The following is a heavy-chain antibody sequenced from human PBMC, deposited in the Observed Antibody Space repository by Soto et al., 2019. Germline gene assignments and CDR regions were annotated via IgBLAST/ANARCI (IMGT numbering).Heavy chain of an antibody. CDR1: GFTFSSYA. CDR3: AIAARPYYYYGMDV. J-gene: IGHJ6*02. CDR2: ISGSGGST. D-gene: IGHD6-6*01. Sequence: GGSLRLSCAASGFTFSSYAMSWVRQAPGKGLEWVSAISGSGGSTYYADSVKGRFTISRDNSKNTLYLQMNSLRAEDTAVYYCAIAARPYYYYGMDVWGQGTTVTVSS. V-gene: IGHV3-23*01.